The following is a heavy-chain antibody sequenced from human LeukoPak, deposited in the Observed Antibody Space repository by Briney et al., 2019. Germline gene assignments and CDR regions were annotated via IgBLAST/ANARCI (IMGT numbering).Heavy chain of an antibody. V-gene: IGHV3-53*01. J-gene: IGHJ3*02. Sequence: GGSLRLSCAASEFIVSYNYMSWVRQAPGKGLEWISLIYSGGSTYYADSVKGRFTISRDNSKNTLYLQMNSLRAEDTAVYYCVRVLYDSSGSYAFDIWGQGTMVAVSS. CDR3: VRVLYDSSGSYAFDI. D-gene: IGHD3-22*01. CDR1: EFIVSYNY. CDR2: IYSGGST.